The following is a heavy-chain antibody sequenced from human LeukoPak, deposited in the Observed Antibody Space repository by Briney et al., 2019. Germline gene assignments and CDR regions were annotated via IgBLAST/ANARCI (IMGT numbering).Heavy chain of an antibody. J-gene: IGHJ6*03. Sequence: PSETLSLTCTVSGGSISSSSYYWGWIRQPPGKGLEWIGSIYYSGSTYYNPSLKSRVTISVDTSKNQFSLKLSSVTAADTAVYYCASSMVIRKDRYYYYYYMDVWGKGTTVTVSS. CDR3: ASSMVIRKDRYYYYYYMDV. CDR1: GGSISSSSYY. V-gene: IGHV4-39*01. CDR2: IYYSGST. D-gene: IGHD5-18*01.